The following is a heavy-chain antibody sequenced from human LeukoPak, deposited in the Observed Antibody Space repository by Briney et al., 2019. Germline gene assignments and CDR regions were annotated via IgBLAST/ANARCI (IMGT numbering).Heavy chain of an antibody. CDR2: IVVGSGNT. D-gene: IGHD3-3*01. J-gene: IGHJ4*02. CDR3: AARYDFWSGPDFDY. V-gene: IGHV1-58*02. Sequence: GTSVKVSCKASGFTFTSSAMQWVRQARGQRPEWIGWIVVGSGNTNYAQKFQERVTITRDMSTSTAYMELSSLRSEDTAVYYCAARYDFWSGPDFDYWGQGTLVTVSS. CDR1: GFTFTSSA.